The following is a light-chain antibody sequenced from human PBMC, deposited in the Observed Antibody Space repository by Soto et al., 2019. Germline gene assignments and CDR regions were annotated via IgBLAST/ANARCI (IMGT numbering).Light chain of an antibody. V-gene: IGKV3-15*01. CDR2: DAS. CDR3: QQYNFWPPLT. J-gene: IGKJ4*01. Sequence: EIVMTQSPATLSVSPGERATLSCRASQSVNSNLAWYRQKPGQAPRLLISDASTRATGVPARFSGSGSGTDFTLTICGLQSEDSGIYYCQQYNFWPPLTFGGGTKVEIK. CDR1: QSVNSN.